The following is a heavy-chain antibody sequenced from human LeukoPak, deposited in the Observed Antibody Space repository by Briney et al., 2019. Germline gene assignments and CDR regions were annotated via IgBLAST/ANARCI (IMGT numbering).Heavy chain of an antibody. Sequence: SETLSLTCTVSGGSISSYYWSWIRQPPGKGLEWIGYIYYSGSTNYNPSLKSPVTISVDTSKNQFSLKLSSVTAADTAVYYCARNEYYDFWSGYPPDYYGMDVWGQGTTVTVSS. CDR3: ARNEYYDFWSGYPPDYYGMDV. D-gene: IGHD3-3*01. CDR2: IYYSGST. V-gene: IGHV4-59*01. CDR1: GGSISSYY. J-gene: IGHJ6*02.